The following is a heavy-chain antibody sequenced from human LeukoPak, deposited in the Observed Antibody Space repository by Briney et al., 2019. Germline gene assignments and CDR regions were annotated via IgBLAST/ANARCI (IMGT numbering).Heavy chain of an antibody. V-gene: IGHV4-4*07. CDR3: ARTPGYDFWSGYYIDYYYYMDV. CDR1: GGSISSYY. Sequence: PSETLSLTCTVSGGSISSYYWSWIRQPAGKGLEWIGRIYTSGSTNYNPSLKSRVTMSVDTSKNQFSLKLSSVIAADTAVYYCARTPGYDFWSGYYIDYYYYMDVWGKGTTVTVSS. J-gene: IGHJ6*03. CDR2: IYTSGST. D-gene: IGHD3-3*01.